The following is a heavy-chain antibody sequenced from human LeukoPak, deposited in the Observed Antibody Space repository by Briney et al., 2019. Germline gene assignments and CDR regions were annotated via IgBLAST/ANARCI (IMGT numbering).Heavy chain of an antibody. V-gene: IGHV3-21*04. Sequence: GGSLRLSCAASGFTFSSYSMNWVRQAPGKGLEWVSSISSSSSYIHSADSVRGRFTISRDNAKNSLYLQMNSLRAEDTAVYYCAKSASGSYYPPDYWGQGTLVTVSS. D-gene: IGHD1-26*01. CDR3: AKSASGSYYPPDY. J-gene: IGHJ4*02. CDR1: GFTFSSYS. CDR2: ISSSSSYI.